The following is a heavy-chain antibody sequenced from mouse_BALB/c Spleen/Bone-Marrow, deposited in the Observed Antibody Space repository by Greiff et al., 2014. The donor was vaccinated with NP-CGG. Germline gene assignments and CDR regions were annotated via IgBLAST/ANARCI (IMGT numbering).Heavy chain of an antibody. V-gene: IGHV1S137*01. CDR1: GYTFTDYA. D-gene: IGHD1-1*01. Sequence: QVQLKESGAELVRPGVSVKISCKGSGYTFTDYAMHWVKQSHAKSLEWIGIISSSYGDATYNQKFKGKATMTVDKSSNTAYMELARLTSEDSAIYYCARGLSRYYGTSYYFDYWGQGTTLTVSS. CDR3: ARGLSRYYGTSYYFDY. CDR2: ISSSYGDA. J-gene: IGHJ2*01.